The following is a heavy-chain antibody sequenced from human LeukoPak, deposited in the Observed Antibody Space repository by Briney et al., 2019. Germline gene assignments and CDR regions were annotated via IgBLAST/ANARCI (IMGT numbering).Heavy chain of an antibody. D-gene: IGHD5-18*01. CDR1: GFSFSTYS. V-gene: IGHV3-21*01. CDR3: ASLRGYSYGPLGY. Sequence: GGSLRLSCAASGFSFSTYSMNWVRQAPGKGLEWVSSISRSSSYIHYADSVKGRFTISRDNAKNSLYLQMNSLRAEDTAVYYCASLRGYSYGPLGYWGQGTLVTVSS. CDR2: ISRSSSYI. J-gene: IGHJ4*02.